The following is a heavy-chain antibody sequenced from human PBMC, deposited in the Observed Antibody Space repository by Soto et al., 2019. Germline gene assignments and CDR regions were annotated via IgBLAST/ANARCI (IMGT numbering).Heavy chain of an antibody. J-gene: IGHJ4*02. CDR2: IIPIFGTA. V-gene: IGHV1-69*06. D-gene: IGHD6-6*01. CDR1: GGTFSSYA. Sequence: QVQLVQSGDEVKKPGSSVKVSCKASGGTFSSYAISWVRQAPGQGLEWMGGIIPIFGTANYAQKFQGRVTITADKSTRTAYRELRSLRSEDTAVDYCSSEYSSSSRFFDYWGQGTLVTVSS. CDR3: SSEYSSSSRFFDY.